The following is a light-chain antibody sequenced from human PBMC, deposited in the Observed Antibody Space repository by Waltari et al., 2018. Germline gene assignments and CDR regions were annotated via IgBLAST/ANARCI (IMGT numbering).Light chain of an antibody. V-gene: IGLV2-14*01. Sequence: QSALTQPASVSGSPGQSIAISCTGTSSDVGPYNYVSWYQQHPGKAPKLMIYEVSNRPSGVSNRCSGSKSGNTASLTISGLQAEDEADYYCTSYTSSSAFVLFGGGTRLAVL. CDR3: TSYTSSSAFVL. J-gene: IGLJ2*01. CDR1: SSDVGPYNY. CDR2: EVS.